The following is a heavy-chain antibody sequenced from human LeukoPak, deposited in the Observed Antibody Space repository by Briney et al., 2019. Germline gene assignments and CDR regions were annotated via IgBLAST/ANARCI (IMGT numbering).Heavy chain of an antibody. J-gene: IGHJ5*02. CDR2: VSAVSNYI. V-gene: IGHV3-21*01. Sequence: GGSLRLSCAASGFTFSAYAMAWVRQAPGRGLEWVSSVSAVSNYIYYADSVKGRFTISRDNAEDSLYLQMNSLRAEDTAVYYCARTDGFDPWGQGTLVTVSS. CDR3: ARTDGFDP. CDR1: GFTFSAYA.